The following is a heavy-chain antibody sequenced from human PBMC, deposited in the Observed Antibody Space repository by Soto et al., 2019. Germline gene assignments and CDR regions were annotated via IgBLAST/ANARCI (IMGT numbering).Heavy chain of an antibody. CDR1: GNSLTAYY. V-gene: IGHV1-2*04. CDR3: ATSTLFRGGNSVGIDV. J-gene: IGHJ6*02. Sequence: QLQLVQSGAEVKKPGASVKVSCATSGNSLTAYYIHWVRQAPGQGLEWVGWINPISGGTNYAQKCQGWVTMTRDTSINTAYMELRRLKSDDTAVYYCATSTLFRGGNSVGIDVWGQGTTVIVSS. CDR2: INPISGGT. D-gene: IGHD1-7*01.